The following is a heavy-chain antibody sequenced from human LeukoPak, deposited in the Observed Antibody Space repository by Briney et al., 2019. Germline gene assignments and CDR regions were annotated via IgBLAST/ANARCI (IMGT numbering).Heavy chain of an antibody. CDR1: GYTFTRYG. Sequence: ASVKVSCKASGYTFTRYGISWVRQAPGQGLDWMGLINSYNDNNNNEQTLQGRATMTTDTSTRTAYMELRSLRSDATAVSYSAREDWACSSTSCSSSGMDVWGQGTTVTVSS. J-gene: IGHJ6*02. CDR3: AREDWACSSTSCSSSGMDV. V-gene: IGHV1-18*01. D-gene: IGHD2-2*01. CDR2: INSYNDNN.